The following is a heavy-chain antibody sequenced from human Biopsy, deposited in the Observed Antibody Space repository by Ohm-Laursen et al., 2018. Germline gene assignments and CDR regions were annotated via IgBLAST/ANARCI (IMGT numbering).Heavy chain of an antibody. CDR1: GFPFDDYA. Sequence: FPRLSCAASGFPFDDYAMHWVRQVPGKGLEWVAVISYDGSGEYYADSLQGRFIISRDNPKNTVDLQMNSLRAEDTAVYFCARDGKRWDYSTYFSWHFDLWGRGTLVTVSS. J-gene: IGHJ2*01. D-gene: IGHD4-11*01. CDR2: ISYDGSGE. V-gene: IGHV3-30*03. CDR3: ARDGKRWDYSTYFSWHFDL.